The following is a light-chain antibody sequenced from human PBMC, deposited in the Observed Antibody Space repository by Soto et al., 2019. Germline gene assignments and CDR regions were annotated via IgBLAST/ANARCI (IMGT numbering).Light chain of an antibody. CDR2: DAS. CDR3: QQYNTYWT. J-gene: IGKJ1*01. V-gene: IGKV1-5*01. CDR1: QNVTNW. Sequence: DIPMTQFPSALYASVGDRVTITCRASQNVTNWLAWYQHKPGKAPQLLIYDASVLESGVPSRFSGSGSGTEFTLAINGLQSDDFATYYCQQYNTYWTFGPGTKVEVE.